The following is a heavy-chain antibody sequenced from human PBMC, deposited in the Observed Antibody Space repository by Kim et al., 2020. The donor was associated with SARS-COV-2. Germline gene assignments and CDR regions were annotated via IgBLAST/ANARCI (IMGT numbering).Heavy chain of an antibody. CDR3: AKERRDRSVRAYDYYYYGKGV. CDR2: IWCDGSYK. Sequence: GGSLRLSCAASGFTFSSYGMHWVRQAPGKGLEWVAVIWCDGSYKYYADSVKGRFTISRDNSKNSLYLQMNSLRAEDTAVYYCAKERRDRSVRAYDYYYYGKGVWGQGTTVTVSS. J-gene: IGHJ6*02. CDR1: GFTFSSYG. V-gene: IGHV3-33*06. D-gene: IGHD3-10*01.